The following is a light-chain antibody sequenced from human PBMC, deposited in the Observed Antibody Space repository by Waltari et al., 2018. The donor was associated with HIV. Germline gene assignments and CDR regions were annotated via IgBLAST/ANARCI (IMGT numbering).Light chain of an antibody. CDR3: CSDAGNYTFV. CDR1: SSDVGGYNY. Sequence: QSALTQPRSVSGSPGQSVTISCTGTSSDVGGYNYVSWYQQHPGKAPKFMIYDVSKRPSGVPDRFSGSKSGNAASLTISGLQAEDEADYYCCSDAGNYTFVFGGGTKLTVL. CDR2: DVS. J-gene: IGLJ2*01. V-gene: IGLV2-11*01.